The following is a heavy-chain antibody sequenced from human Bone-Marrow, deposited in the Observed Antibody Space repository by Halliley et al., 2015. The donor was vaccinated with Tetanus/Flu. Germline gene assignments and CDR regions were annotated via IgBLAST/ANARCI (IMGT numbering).Heavy chain of an antibody. CDR2: GGNP. D-gene: IGHD3-3*01. V-gene: IGHV3-53*01. Sequence: GGNPYYAESVKGRFTISRDDSNNTVFLQMNSLRAEDTAVYYCTRGGDLGSGYQNFDYWGQGTLVSVSS. CDR3: TRGGDLGSGYQNFDY. J-gene: IGHJ4*02.